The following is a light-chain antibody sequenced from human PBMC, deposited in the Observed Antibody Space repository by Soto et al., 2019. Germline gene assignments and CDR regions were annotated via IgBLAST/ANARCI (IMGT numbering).Light chain of an antibody. CDR3: QQRSNWPRT. J-gene: IGKJ2*01. CDR2: DAS. V-gene: IGKV3-11*01. CDR1: QSVSSS. Sequence: EIVLTQSPATLSLSPGERATLSCRASQSVSSSLAWFQHKPGQAPRLLIYDASNRATGIPARFSGSGSGTDFTPTISSLEPEDFAIYYCQQRSNWPRTFGQGTKLEIK.